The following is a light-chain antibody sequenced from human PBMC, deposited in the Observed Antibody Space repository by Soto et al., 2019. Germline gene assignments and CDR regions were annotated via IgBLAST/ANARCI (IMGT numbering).Light chain of an antibody. CDR2: GAS. CDR1: QSVSNN. V-gene: IGKV3-15*01. J-gene: IGKJ3*01. CDR3: QQYYSWRLN. Sequence: EIVLTQSPATLSVFPGEKATLSCGASQSVSNNLAWYHQKPGQAPRPLIYGASTMATGVPARFSGSGSGTEFTFSSSILQSEDSAMDYCQQYYSWRLNFGPG.